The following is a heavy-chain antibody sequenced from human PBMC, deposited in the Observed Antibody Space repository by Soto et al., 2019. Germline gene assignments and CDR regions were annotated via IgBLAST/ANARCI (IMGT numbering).Heavy chain of an antibody. J-gene: IGHJ3*02. V-gene: IGHV3-23*01. Sequence: GGSLRLSCAASGFTFSSYAMSWVRQAPGKGLEWVSTISGSGDSTYYADSVKGRFTISRDNSKNTVNVQMNSLRAEDTAVYYCAKDILAYCGGDCYSSGAFNIWGQGTMGTVS. CDR1: GFTFSSYA. CDR3: AKDILAYCGGDCYSSGAFNI. D-gene: IGHD2-21*02. CDR2: ISGSGDST.